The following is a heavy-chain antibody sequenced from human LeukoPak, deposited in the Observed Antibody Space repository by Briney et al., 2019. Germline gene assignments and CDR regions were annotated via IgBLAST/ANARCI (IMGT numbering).Heavy chain of an antibody. CDR2: IKQDGSEK. V-gene: IGHV3-7*04. Sequence: PGGSLRLSCAASGFTFSRYWMSWVRQAPGKGLEWVANIKQDGSEKYYVDSVKGRLTISRDNAKNSLYLQMNSLRAEDTAVYYCARVAKEAYAIVVITNWYFDLWGRGTLVTVSS. J-gene: IGHJ2*01. CDR3: ARVAKEAYAIVVITNWYFDL. D-gene: IGHD3-22*01. CDR1: GFTFSRYW.